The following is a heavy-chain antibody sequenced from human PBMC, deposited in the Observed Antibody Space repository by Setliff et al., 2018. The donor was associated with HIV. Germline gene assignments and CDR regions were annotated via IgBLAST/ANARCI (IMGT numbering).Heavy chain of an antibody. J-gene: IGHJ4*02. CDR3: ATWGRNNWNYFSY. V-gene: IGHV4-61*05. D-gene: IGHD1-20*01. Sequence: SETLSLTCTVSGDSISSSAYYWGWIRQPPGKGLEWIGYIYYSGSTNYNPSLKSRVTISVDTSKNQFSLKLSSVTAADTAVYYCATWGRNNWNYFSYWGQGTLVTVSS. CDR2: IYYSGST. CDR1: GDSISSSAYY.